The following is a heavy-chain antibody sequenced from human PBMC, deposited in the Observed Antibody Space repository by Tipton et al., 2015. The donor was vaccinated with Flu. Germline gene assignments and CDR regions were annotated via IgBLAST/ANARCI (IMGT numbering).Heavy chain of an antibody. J-gene: IGHJ5*02. Sequence: SLRLSCAASGFTFSSYSMNWVRQAPGKGLEWVSSISSSSSYIYYADSVKGRFTISRDNAKNSLYLQMNSLRAEDTAVYYCARDLRYDFWTAWFDPWGQGTLVTVSS. CDR1: GFTFSSYS. D-gene: IGHD3-3*01. V-gene: IGHV3-21*01. CDR3: ARDLRYDFWTAWFDP. CDR2: ISSSSSYI.